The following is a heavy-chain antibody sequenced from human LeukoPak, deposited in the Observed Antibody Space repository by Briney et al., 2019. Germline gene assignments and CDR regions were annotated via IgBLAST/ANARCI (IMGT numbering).Heavy chain of an antibody. CDR3: ARERSGWSYTFDY. D-gene: IGHD6-19*01. Sequence: GGSLRLSCAASGLTFSGYGIHWVRQAPGKGLEWVSIIYSDGSTYYADSVKGRFTISRDNSKNTLYLQMNSLRAEDTAVYYCARERSGWSYTFDYWGQGTLVTVSS. V-gene: IGHV3-53*01. CDR1: GLTFSGYG. J-gene: IGHJ4*02. CDR2: IYSDGST.